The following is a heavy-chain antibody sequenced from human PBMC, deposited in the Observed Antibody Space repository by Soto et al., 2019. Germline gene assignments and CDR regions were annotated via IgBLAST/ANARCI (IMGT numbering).Heavy chain of an antibody. CDR2: SIPIFGTA. CDR1: GGTFSSYA. Sequence: QVQLVQSGAEVKKPGSSVKVSCKASGGTFSSYAISWVRQAPGQGLEWMGGSIPIFGTANYAQKFQGRVTITADKSTSTAYMELSSLRSEDTAVYYCAYGKDCSGGSCYLNWFDPWGQGTLVTVSS. V-gene: IGHV1-69*06. D-gene: IGHD2-15*01. CDR3: AYGKDCSGGSCYLNWFDP. J-gene: IGHJ5*02.